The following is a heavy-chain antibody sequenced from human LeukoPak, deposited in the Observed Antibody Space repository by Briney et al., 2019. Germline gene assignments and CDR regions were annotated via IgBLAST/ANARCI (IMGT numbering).Heavy chain of an antibody. CDR2: IIPIFGTA. CDR3: AGPLGYDSSGYYS. CDR1: GGTFSSYA. D-gene: IGHD3-22*01. Sequence: SVKVSCKASGGTFSSYAISWVRQAPGQGLEWMGGIIPIFGTANYAQKFQGRVTMTRDTSTSTVYMELSSLRSEDTAVYYCAGPLGYDSSGYYSWGQGTLVTVSS. V-gene: IGHV1-69*05. J-gene: IGHJ4*02.